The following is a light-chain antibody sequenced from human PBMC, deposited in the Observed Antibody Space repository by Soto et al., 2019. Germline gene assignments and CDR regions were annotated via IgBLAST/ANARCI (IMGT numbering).Light chain of an antibody. Sequence: QSALTQPRSVSGSPGQSVTISCTGTSSDVGDYNYVSWYQQYPGKAPKLVIYDVSKRPSGVPDRFSGSKSGNTASLTISGLQADDEADDYCCSFAGSYTFWVFGGGTKLTVL. J-gene: IGLJ3*02. CDR1: SSDVGDYNY. CDR3: CSFAGSYTFWV. CDR2: DVS. V-gene: IGLV2-11*01.